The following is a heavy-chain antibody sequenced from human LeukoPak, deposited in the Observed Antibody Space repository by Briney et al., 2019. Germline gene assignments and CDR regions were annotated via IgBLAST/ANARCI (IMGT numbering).Heavy chain of an antibody. Sequence: ASVKVSCKASGYTFTSYYMHWVRQAPGQGLEWMGIINPSGGSTIYAQKFQGRVTMTEDTSTDTAYMELSSLRSEDTAVYYCATARGYYDSSGPDAFDIWGQGTMVTVSS. CDR3: ATARGYYDSSGPDAFDI. CDR1: GYTFTSYY. CDR2: INPSGGST. J-gene: IGHJ3*02. D-gene: IGHD3-22*01. V-gene: IGHV1-46*01.